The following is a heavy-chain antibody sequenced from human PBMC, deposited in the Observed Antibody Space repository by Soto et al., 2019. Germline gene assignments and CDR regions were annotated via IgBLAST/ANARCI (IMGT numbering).Heavy chain of an antibody. V-gene: IGHV4-59*08. J-gene: IGHJ4*02. CDR3: ARLSVTTGFDY. CDR2: IYYSGST. Sequence: SETLSLTCTVSGGSISSYYWSWIRQPPGKGLEWIGYIYYSGSTNYNPSLKSRVTISVDTSKNPFSLKLSSVTAADTAVYYCARLSVTTGFDYWGQGTLVTVSS. D-gene: IGHD4-17*01. CDR1: GGSISSYY.